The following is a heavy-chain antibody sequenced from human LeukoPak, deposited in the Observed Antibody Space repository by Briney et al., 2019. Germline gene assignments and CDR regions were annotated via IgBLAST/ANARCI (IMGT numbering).Heavy chain of an antibody. CDR1: GYTFTSYD. D-gene: IGHD4-17*01. J-gene: IGHJ5*02. CDR3: ARDYGGNSGWFDP. CDR2: MNPNSGNT. V-gene: IGHV1-8*01. Sequence: ASVKVSCKASGYTFTSYDINWVRQATGQGLEWLGWMNPNSGNTGYAQKFQGRVTMTRSTSVSTAYMELSSLTSDDTAVYYCARDYGGNSGWFDPWGQGTLVTVSS.